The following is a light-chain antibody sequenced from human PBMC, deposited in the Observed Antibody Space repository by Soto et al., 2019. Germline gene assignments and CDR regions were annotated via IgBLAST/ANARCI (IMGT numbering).Light chain of an antibody. J-gene: IGKJ3*01. CDR1: QSVSIH. CDR2: DTS. Sequence: EIVLTQSPATLSLSPGERATLSCRASQSVSIHLAWYQQKGGQATRLLIYDTSNRATGIPARFSGSGSGTDFTLTISSLETEDSAVYYCQQRGNWPPGFTFGPGTKVDIK. V-gene: IGKV3-11*01. CDR3: QQRGNWPPGFT.